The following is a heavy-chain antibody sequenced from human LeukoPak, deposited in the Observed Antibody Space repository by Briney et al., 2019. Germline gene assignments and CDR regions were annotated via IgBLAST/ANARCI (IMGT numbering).Heavy chain of an antibody. Sequence: PGGSLRLSCAASGFTFSSYEINWVRQAPGKGLEWVSYISSSGSTIYYADSVKGRFTISRDNAKNSLYLQMNSLRAEDTAVYYCARVAGGYEYYFDYWGQGTLVTVSS. V-gene: IGHV3-48*03. CDR1: GFTFSSYE. CDR3: ARVAGGYEYYFDY. CDR2: ISSSGSTI. D-gene: IGHD6-19*01. J-gene: IGHJ4*02.